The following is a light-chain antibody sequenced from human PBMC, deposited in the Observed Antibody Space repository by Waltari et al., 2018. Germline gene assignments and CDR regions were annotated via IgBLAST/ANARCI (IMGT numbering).Light chain of an antibody. J-gene: IGLJ3*02. Sequence: QSVLTQPPSASGTPGQRVTISCSGSSSNIGSNTVNWYQQPPGTAPKLRIYSNNQRPSGVPDRFSGSKSGTSASLAISGLQSEDEADYYCAAWDDSLNGRVFGGGTKLTVL. CDR3: AAWDDSLNGRV. CDR1: SSNIGSNT. CDR2: SNN. V-gene: IGLV1-44*01.